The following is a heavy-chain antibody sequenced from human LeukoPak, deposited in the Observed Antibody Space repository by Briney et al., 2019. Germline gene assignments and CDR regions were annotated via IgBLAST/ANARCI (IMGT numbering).Heavy chain of an antibody. CDR2: MNPNSGNT. V-gene: IGHV1-8*03. J-gene: IGHJ6*03. Sequence: GASVKVSCKASGYTFTSYDINWVRQATGQGLEWMGWMNPNSGNTGYAQKFQGRVTITRNTSISTAYMELSSLRSEDTAVYYCARAYSSSWYTPAYYYYMDVWGKGTTVTVSS. CDR1: GYTFTSYD. D-gene: IGHD6-13*01. CDR3: ARAYSSSWYTPAYYYYMDV.